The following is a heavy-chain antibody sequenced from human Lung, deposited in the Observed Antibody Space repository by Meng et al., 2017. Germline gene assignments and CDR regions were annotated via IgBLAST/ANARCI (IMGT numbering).Heavy chain of an antibody. J-gene: IGHJ4*02. CDR2: INHSGST. D-gene: IGHD4-11*01. Sequence: QAQLQPWGAGLLKPSETLSLTCVVSGGSFSDYYWSCIRQPPGKGLEWIGEINHSGSTNYNPSLESRATISVDTSQNNLSLKLSSVTAADSAVYYCARGPTTMAHDFDYWGQGTLVTVSS. V-gene: IGHV4-34*01. CDR3: ARGPTTMAHDFDY. CDR1: GGSFSDYY.